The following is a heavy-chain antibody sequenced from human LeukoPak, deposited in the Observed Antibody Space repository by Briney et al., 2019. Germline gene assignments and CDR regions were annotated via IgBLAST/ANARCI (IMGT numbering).Heavy chain of an antibody. Sequence: PGGSLRLSCAASGFTVSSNYMSWVRQAPGKGLEWVSAISGSGGSTYYADSVKGRFTISRDNSKNTLYLQMNSLRAEDTAVYYCAKGEAGAFDIWGQGTMVTVSS. D-gene: IGHD6-25*01. J-gene: IGHJ3*02. CDR1: GFTVSSNY. CDR3: AKGEAGAFDI. CDR2: ISGSGGST. V-gene: IGHV3-23*01.